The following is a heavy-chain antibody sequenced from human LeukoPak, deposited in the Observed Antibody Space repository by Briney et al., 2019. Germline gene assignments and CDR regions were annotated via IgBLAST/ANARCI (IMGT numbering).Heavy chain of an antibody. CDR2: IKQDGSEK. J-gene: IGHJ4*02. CDR1: GFTFSSYW. CDR3: ARDRETNYYYDSSGYQDY. V-gene: IGHV3-7*01. Sequence: GGSLRLSCAASGFTFSSYWMSWVRQAPGKGLEWVANIKQDGSEKYYVDSVKGRFTISRDNAKNSLYLQMNSLRAEDTAVYYCARDRETNYYYDSSGYQDYWGQGTLVTVSS. D-gene: IGHD3-22*01.